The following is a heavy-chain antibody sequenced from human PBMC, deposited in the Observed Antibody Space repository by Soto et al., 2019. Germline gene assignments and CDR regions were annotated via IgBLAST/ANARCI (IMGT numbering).Heavy chain of an antibody. V-gene: IGHV3-9*01. CDR1: GFTFDDYA. J-gene: IGHJ4*02. Sequence: GGSLRLSCAASGFTFDDYAMHWVRQAPGKGLEWVSGISWNSGSIGYADSVKGRFTISRDNAKSSLYLQMNSLRAEDTAVYYCVRTSLVVAAATREDYWGQGT. D-gene: IGHD2-15*01. CDR2: ISWNSGSI. CDR3: VRTSLVVAAATREDY.